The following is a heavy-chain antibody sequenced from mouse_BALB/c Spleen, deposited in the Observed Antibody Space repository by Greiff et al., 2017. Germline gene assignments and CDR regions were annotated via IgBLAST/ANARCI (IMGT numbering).Heavy chain of an antibody. CDR3: ARHWDDDDWYFDV. CDR1: GYTFSSYW. J-gene: IGHJ1*01. Sequence: LVESGAELMKPGASVKISCKATGYTFSSYWIEWVKQRPGHGLEWIGEILPGSGSTNYNEKFKGKATFTADTSSNTAYMQLSSLTSEDSAVYYCARHWDDDDWYFDVWGAGTTVTVSS. V-gene: IGHV1-9*01. D-gene: IGHD4-1*01. CDR2: ILPGSGST.